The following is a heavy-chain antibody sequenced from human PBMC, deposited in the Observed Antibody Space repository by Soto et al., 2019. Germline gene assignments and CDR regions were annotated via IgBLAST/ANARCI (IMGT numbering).Heavy chain of an antibody. CDR3: ARGPGGPDGPGDY. Sequence: QVQLVQSGAEVKKPGASVKVSCKASGYTFTSYAMHWVRQAPGQRLEWMGGINAGNGNTKYSQKFQGRVTITRDTSASTAYMELSSLRSEVTAVYYCARGPGGPDGPGDYWGQGTLVTVSS. D-gene: IGHD2-15*01. V-gene: IGHV1-3*01. CDR2: INAGNGNT. CDR1: GYTFTSYA. J-gene: IGHJ4*02.